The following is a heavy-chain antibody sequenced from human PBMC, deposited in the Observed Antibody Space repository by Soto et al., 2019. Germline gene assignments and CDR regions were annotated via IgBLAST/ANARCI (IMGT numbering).Heavy chain of an antibody. D-gene: IGHD3-9*01. CDR3: ARGSGSETYYDILTGYYIDY. J-gene: IGHJ4*02. CDR2: INHSGST. CDR1: GGSFSGYY. V-gene: IGHV4-34*01. Sequence: SETLSLTCAVYGGSFSGYYWSWIRQPPGKGLEWIGEINHSGSTNYNPSLKSRVTISVDTSKNQFSLKLSSVTAADTAVYYCARGSGSETYYDILTGYYIDYWGQGTLVTVSS.